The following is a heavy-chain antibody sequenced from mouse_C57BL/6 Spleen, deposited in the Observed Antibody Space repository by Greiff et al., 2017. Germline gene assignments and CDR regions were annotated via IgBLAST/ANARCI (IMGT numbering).Heavy chain of an antibody. CDR1: GFTFSSYA. V-gene: IGHV5-4*01. D-gene: IGHD2-3*01. J-gene: IGHJ4*01. Sequence: EVHLVESGGGLVKPGGSLKLSCAASGFTFSSYAMSWVRQTPEKRLEWVATISDGGSYTYYPDNVKGRFTISRDNAKNNLYLQMSHLKSEDTAMYYCAREGSIMTTRDYAMDYWGQGTSVTVSS. CDR2: ISDGGSYT. CDR3: AREGSIMTTRDYAMDY.